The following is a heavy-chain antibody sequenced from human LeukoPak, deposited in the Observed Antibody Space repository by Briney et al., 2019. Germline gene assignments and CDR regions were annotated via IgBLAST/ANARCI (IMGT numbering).Heavy chain of an antibody. V-gene: IGHV3-11*01. J-gene: IGHJ3*01. CDR3: VRDLHWGGFDV. CDR2: ISSSSSTI. Sequence: PGGSLRLSCAASGFTFSDYYMSWIRQAPGKGLEWVLYISSSSSTIYYADSVMGRFSISRDNPKSTVSLQMSSLRAEDTALYYCVRDLHWGGFDVWGQGTMVTVSS. D-gene: IGHD7-27*01. CDR1: GFTFSDYY.